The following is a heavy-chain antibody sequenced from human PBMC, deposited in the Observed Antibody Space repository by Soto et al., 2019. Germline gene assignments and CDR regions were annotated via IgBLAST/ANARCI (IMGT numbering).Heavy chain of an antibody. D-gene: IGHD2-15*01. Sequence: GESLKISCKGSGYSFTNYWIGGVRPMPGKGLEWMGIIYPGDFDTRYSPSFQGQVTISADKSISTAYLQWSSLKASDTAMYYCARRCTGGSCYSSHYYYGMDVWGQGTTVTVSS. J-gene: IGHJ6*01. CDR3: ARRCTGGSCYSSHYYYGMDV. CDR1: GYSFTNYW. CDR2: IYPGDFDT. V-gene: IGHV5-51*01.